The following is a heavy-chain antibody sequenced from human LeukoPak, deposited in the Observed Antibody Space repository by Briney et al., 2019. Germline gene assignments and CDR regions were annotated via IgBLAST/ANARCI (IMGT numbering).Heavy chain of an antibody. V-gene: IGHV3-23*01. D-gene: IGHD5-18*01. J-gene: IGHJ4*02. CDR3: ARDGGYSYGTSYFDY. Sequence: GGSLRLSCAASGFTFSSYAMSWVRQAPGKGLEWVSVISGSGGSTYYADSVKGRFTISRDNSKNTLYLQMNSLRAEDTAVYYCARDGGYSYGTSYFDYWGQGTLVIVSS. CDR2: ISGSGGST. CDR1: GFTFSSYA.